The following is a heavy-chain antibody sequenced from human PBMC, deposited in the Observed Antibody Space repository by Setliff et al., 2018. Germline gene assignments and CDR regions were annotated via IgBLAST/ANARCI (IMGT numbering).Heavy chain of an antibody. Sequence: SVKVSCKASGGTFSSYVISWVREAPGQGLEWMGGIIPMFGTNYAQKFQGRVTITADESTSTAYMELSSLGSEDTAVYFCARESATIGEFPLYYFDKWGQGIPVTVSS. V-gene: IGHV1-69*13. CDR3: ARESATIGEFPLYYFDK. CDR2: IIPMFGT. D-gene: IGHD3-10*01. J-gene: IGHJ4*02. CDR1: GGTFSSYV.